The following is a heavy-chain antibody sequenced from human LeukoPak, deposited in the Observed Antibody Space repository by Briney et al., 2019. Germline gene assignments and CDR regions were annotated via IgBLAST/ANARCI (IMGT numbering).Heavy chain of an antibody. CDR2: TKPDGSAE. D-gene: IGHD4-23*01. Sequence: GGSLRLSCASSGFTFRNYWMGWVRQAPGKGLEWVANTKPDGSAEYYADSVRGRFTISRDNSKNTLYLQMNSLRAEDTAVYYCATETVVSSSIDYWGQGTLVTVSS. J-gene: IGHJ4*02. CDR3: ATETVVSSSIDY. V-gene: IGHV3-7*01. CDR1: GFTFRNYW.